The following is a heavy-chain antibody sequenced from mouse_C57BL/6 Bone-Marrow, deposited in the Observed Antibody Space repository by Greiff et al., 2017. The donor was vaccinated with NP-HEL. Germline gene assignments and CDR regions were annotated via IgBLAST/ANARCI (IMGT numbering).Heavy chain of an antibody. J-gene: IGHJ4*01. Sequence: EVKLMESGGDLVKPGGSLKLSCAASGFTFSSYGMSWVRQTPDKRLEWVATISSGGSYTYYPDSVKGRFTISRDNAKNTLYLQMSSLKSEDTAMYYCARHYYGSSYGAMDYWGQGTSVTVSS. CDR1: GFTFSSYG. V-gene: IGHV5-6*01. CDR3: ARHYYGSSYGAMDY. CDR2: ISSGGSYT. D-gene: IGHD1-1*01.